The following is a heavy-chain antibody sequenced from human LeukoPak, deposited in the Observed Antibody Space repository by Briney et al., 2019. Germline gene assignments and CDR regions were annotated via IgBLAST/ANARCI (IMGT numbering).Heavy chain of an antibody. CDR1: GFTFSSYW. CDR3: ARNQVDIVATIRDGFDY. J-gene: IGHJ4*02. D-gene: IGHD5-12*01. Sequence: GGSLRLSRAASGFTFSSYWMSWVRQAPGKGLEWVANIKQDGSEKYYVDSVKGRFTISRDNAKNSLYLQMNSLRAEDTAVYYCARNQVDIVATIRDGFDYWGQGTLVTVSS. V-gene: IGHV3-7*01. CDR2: IKQDGSEK.